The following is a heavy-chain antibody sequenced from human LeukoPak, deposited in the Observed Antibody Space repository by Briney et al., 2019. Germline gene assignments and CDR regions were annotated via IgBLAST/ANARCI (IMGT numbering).Heavy chain of an antibody. V-gene: IGHV4-31*11. CDR1: GGSITSGSYH. CDR3: ARYYCTNSYCPGVDY. J-gene: IGHJ4*02. D-gene: IGHD2-8*01. Sequence: SQTLSLTCAVFGGSITSGSYHWTWIRQHPGEGLEWIGYSSHSGNTYYNPSLRSRLTISIDTSRKQFSLQLTSVTAADTAVYYCARYYCTNSYCPGVDYWGRGTLVTVSS. CDR2: SSHSGNT.